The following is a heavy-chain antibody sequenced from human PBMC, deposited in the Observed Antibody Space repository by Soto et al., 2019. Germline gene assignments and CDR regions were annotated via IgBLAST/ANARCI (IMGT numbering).Heavy chain of an antibody. V-gene: IGHV4-59*01. CDR1: GGSISSYY. CDR2: IYYSGST. D-gene: IGHD3-10*01. CDR3: ASCPLTMVRGVINDYYYYYMDV. J-gene: IGHJ6*03. Sequence: QVQLQESGPGLVKPSETLSLTCTVSGGSISSYYWSWIRQPPGKGLEWIGYIYYSGSTNYNPSLKSRVTISVDTSKNQFSLKLSSVTAADTAVYYCASCPLTMVRGVINDYYYYYMDVWGKGTTVTVSS.